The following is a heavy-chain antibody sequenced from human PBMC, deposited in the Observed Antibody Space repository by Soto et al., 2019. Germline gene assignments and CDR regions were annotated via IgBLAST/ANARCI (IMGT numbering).Heavy chain of an antibody. Sequence: GASVKVPCEASGYTFTSYAMHWVRQAPGQRLEWMGWINAGNGNTKYSQKFQGRVTITRDTSASTAYMELSSLRSEDTAVYYCARESGYCSSTSCYEIADWFDPWGQGTLVTVSS. V-gene: IGHV1-3*01. CDR3: ARESGYCSSTSCYEIADWFDP. CDR2: INAGNGNT. CDR1: GYTFTSYA. D-gene: IGHD2-2*01. J-gene: IGHJ5*02.